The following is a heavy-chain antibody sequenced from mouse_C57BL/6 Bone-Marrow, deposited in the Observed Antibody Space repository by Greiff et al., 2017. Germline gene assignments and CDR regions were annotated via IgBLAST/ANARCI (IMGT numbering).Heavy chain of an antibody. CDR3: ARYGGCPWFAY. V-gene: IGHV1-64*01. D-gene: IGHD1-1*01. CDR1: GYTFTSYW. J-gene: IGHJ3*01. Sequence: QVQLKQPGAELVKPGASVKLSCKASGYTFTSYWMHWVKQRPGQGLEWIGMIHPNSGSTNYNEKFKSKATLTVDKSSSTAYMQLSSLTSEDSAVYYCARYGGCPWFAYWGQGTLVTVSA. CDR2: IHPNSGST.